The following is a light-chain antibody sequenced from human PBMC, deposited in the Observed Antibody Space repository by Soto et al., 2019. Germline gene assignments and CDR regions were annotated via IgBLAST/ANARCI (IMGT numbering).Light chain of an antibody. CDR1: QSVSSSY. V-gene: IGKV3-20*01. CDR2: GVS. J-gene: IGKJ2*01. CDR3: QQYGTSPGMYT. Sequence: EIVLTQSPGTLSLSPGERATLSCRASQSVSSSYLAWYQQKPGQAPRLLLFGVSSRATGIPDRFSGSGSGTDFTLTISRREPEDFAVYYCQQYGTSPGMYTFGQGTKLEIK.